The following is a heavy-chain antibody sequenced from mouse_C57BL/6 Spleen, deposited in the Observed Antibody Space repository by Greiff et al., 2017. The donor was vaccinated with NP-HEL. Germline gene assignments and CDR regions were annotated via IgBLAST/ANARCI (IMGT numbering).Heavy chain of an antibody. Sequence: VQLQQPGAELVKPGASVKMSCKASGYTFTSYWITWVKQRPGQGLEWIGDIYPGSGSTNYNEKFKSKATLTVDTSSSTAYMQLSSLTSEDSAVYYCARLVKGDGYFDYWGQGTTLTVSS. CDR1: GYTFTSYW. D-gene: IGHD2-1*01. V-gene: IGHV1-55*01. J-gene: IGHJ2*01. CDR3: ARLVKGDGYFDY. CDR2: IYPGSGST.